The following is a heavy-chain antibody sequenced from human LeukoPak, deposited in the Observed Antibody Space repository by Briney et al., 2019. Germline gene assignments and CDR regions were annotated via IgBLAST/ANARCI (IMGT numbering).Heavy chain of an antibody. V-gene: IGHV3-7*03. CDR2: INHNGNVN. Sequence: GGSLRLSCAASGFTFSCYWMNWARQAPGKGLEWVASINHNGNVNYYMDSVKGRFTISRDNAKNSLYLQMSNLRAEDTAVYFCARGGGLDVWGQGATVTVSS. D-gene: IGHD3-16*01. CDR1: GFTFSCYW. CDR3: ARGGGLDV. J-gene: IGHJ6*02.